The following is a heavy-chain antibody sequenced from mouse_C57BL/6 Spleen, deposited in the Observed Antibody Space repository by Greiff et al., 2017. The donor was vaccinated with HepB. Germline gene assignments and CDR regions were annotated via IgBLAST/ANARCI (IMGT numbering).Heavy chain of an antibody. J-gene: IGHJ3*01. V-gene: IGHV14-4*01. Sequence: VQLQQSGAELVRPGASVKLSSTASGFNIKDDYMHWVKQRPEQGLALIGLIDPVHGDTEYASKFQGKATITADTSSNTAYLQLSSLTSEDTAVYYCTTYYHYGAYWGQGTLVTVSA. CDR1: GFNIKDDY. D-gene: IGHD2-4*01. CDR2: IDPVHGDT. CDR3: TTYYHYGAY.